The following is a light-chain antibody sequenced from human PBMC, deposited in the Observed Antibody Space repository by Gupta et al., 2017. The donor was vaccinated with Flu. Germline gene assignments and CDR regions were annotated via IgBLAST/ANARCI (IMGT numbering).Light chain of an antibody. V-gene: IGLV6-57*01. CDR2: EDN. CDR1: SGSIASNY. Sequence: FMLTQPHSVSASPVKTVTISCTRSSGSIASNYVQWYQQRPGSSPTTVIYEDNQRPSGVPDRFSGSIDSSSNSAALTIAGRKTEDEADYYCQSYDSSNQVFGGGTKLTVL. CDR3: QSYDSSNQV. J-gene: IGLJ2*01.